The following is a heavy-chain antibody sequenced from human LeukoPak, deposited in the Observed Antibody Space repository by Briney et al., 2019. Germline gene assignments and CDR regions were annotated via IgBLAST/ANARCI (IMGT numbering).Heavy chain of an antibody. D-gene: IGHD3-10*01. Sequence: PGGSLRLSCVASGFTFTNAWLTWVRQAPGKGLEWVSGISWNSGSIGYADSVKGRFTISRDNAKNSLYLQMNSLRAEDTALYYCAKALYGSGSYYTGRALSFDIWGQGTMVTVSS. CDR3: AKALYGSGSYYTGRALSFDI. CDR1: GFTFTNAW. CDR2: ISWNSGSI. J-gene: IGHJ3*02. V-gene: IGHV3-9*01.